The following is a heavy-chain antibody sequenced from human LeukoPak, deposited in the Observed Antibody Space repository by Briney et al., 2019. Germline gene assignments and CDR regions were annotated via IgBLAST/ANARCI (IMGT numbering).Heavy chain of an antibody. D-gene: IGHD1-26*01. Sequence: GGSLRLSCAASGFTFSSYSMNWVRQAPGKGLEWVSSISSSSSYIYYADSVKGRFTISRDNAKNSLYLQMNSLRAEDTAVYYCARDDQWELLYFDYWGQGTLVTVSS. V-gene: IGHV3-21*01. CDR2: ISSSSSYI. J-gene: IGHJ4*02. CDR3: ARDDQWELLYFDY. CDR1: GFTFSSYS.